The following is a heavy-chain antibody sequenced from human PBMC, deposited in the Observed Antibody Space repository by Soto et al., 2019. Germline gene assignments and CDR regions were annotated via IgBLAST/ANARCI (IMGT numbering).Heavy chain of an antibody. CDR3: ARQRPTDGRWEFANYYGMDV. J-gene: IGHJ6*02. D-gene: IGHD1-26*01. CDR2: IIHSEST. CDR1: GGSFSAYY. Sequence: SETLSLTCAVYGGSFSAYYWSWVRQPPGKGLEWIGEIIHSESTKYNPSLKSRVTISVDTSKTQFSLKLSSVTAADTAVYYCARQRPTDGRWEFANYYGMDVWGQGTPVTVSS. V-gene: IGHV4-34*12.